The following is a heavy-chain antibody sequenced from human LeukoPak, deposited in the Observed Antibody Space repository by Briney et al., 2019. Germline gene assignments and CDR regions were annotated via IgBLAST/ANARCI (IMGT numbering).Heavy chain of an antibody. CDR2: IYSGGST. CDR1: GFTFDTYN. V-gene: IGHV3-66*01. CDR3: ASNGRPLSYYYGSGSSPNYYMDV. D-gene: IGHD3-10*01. J-gene: IGHJ6*03. Sequence: GGSLRLSCAASGFTFDTYNFNWVRQAPGKGLEWVSVIYSGGSTYYADSVKGRFTISRDNSKNTLYLQMNSLRAEDTAVYYCASNGRPLSYYYGSGSSPNYYMDVWGKGTTVTISS.